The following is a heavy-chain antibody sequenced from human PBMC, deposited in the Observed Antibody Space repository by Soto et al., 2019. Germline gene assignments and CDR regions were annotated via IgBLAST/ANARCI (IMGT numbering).Heavy chain of an antibody. J-gene: IGHJ5*01. Sequence: GGSLRLSCAASGFTFSDHYMDWVRQAPGQGLEWVGRIRPKSKGYTTEYAASVKGRFTVSRDDSKNSLYLQMNGLKSEDTALYYCVRGFNGFDSWGQGTLVTVSS. CDR1: GFTFSDHY. CDR2: IRPKSKGYTT. CDR3: VRGFNGFDS. V-gene: IGHV3-72*01.